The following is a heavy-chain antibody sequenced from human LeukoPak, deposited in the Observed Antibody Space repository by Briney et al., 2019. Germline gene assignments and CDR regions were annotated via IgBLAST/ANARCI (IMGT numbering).Heavy chain of an antibody. CDR3: ARRMGVSGLRGHYYFDF. CDR2: INHSGST. V-gene: IGHV4-34*01. Sequence: PSETLSLTCAVYGGSFSGYYWSWIRQPPGKGLEWIGEINHSGSTNYNPSLKSRVTISVDTSKNQFSLKLTSVTAADTAVYYCARRMGVSGLRGHYYFDFWGLGTLVTVSS. CDR1: GGSFSGYY. J-gene: IGHJ4*02. D-gene: IGHD5/OR15-5a*01.